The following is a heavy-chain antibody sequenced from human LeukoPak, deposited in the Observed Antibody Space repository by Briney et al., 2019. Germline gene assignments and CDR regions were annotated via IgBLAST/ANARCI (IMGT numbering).Heavy chain of an antibody. CDR1: GFTFSNYW. D-gene: IGHD5-24*01. V-gene: IGHV3-7*01. CDR3: VSQQLAPP. J-gene: IGHJ5*02. CDR2: IEEDGTRE. Sequence: PGGSLRLSCAASGFTFSNYWMSWVCQAPGKGLEWVANIEEDGTREDYVDSVRGRFTVSRDNANNSVYLQMNSLRAEDTAVYYCVSQQLAPPWGQGTLVTVSS.